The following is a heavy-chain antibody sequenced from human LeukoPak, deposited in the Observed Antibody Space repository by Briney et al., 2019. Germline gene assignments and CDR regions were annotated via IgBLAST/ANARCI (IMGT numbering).Heavy chain of an antibody. CDR3: ARALKYYYDSSDWFDP. Sequence: ASVKVSCKASGYTFTSYYMHWVRQAPGQGLEWMGIINPSGGSTSYAQKFQGRVTITRNTSISTAYMELSSLRSEDTAVYYCARALKYYYDSSDWFDPWGQGTLVTVSS. V-gene: IGHV1-46*01. CDR1: GYTFTSYY. CDR2: INPSGGST. J-gene: IGHJ5*02. D-gene: IGHD3-22*01.